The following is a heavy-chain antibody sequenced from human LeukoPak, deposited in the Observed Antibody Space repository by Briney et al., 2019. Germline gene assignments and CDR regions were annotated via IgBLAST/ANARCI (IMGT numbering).Heavy chain of an antibody. J-gene: IGHJ4*02. V-gene: IGHV3-64D*06. CDR1: GFTFSSYA. CDR2: ISSNGGST. Sequence: GGSLRLSCSASGFTFSSYAMHWVRQAPGKGLEYVSAISSNGGSTYYADSVKGRFTISRDNSKNTLYLQMSSLRAEDTAVYYCAKDRNSGWYAPNYWGQGTLVTVSS. CDR3: AKDRNSGWYAPNY. D-gene: IGHD6-19*01.